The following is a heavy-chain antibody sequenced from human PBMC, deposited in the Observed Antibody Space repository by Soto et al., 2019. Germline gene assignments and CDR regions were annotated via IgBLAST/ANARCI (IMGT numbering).Heavy chain of an antibody. CDR1: GYTFTSHG. Sequence: GASVKVSCKTSGYTFTSHGSSCVRQAPGQGLEWMGWVSAYNGNANYAPKFQGRVTMTTDTSTNTVHMELRSLRADDTAVYYCARETIAVAFTRGGYDYWGQGTLVTVSS. CDR2: VSAYNGNA. J-gene: IGHJ4*02. D-gene: IGHD6-19*01. V-gene: IGHV1-18*04. CDR3: ARETIAVAFTRGGYDY.